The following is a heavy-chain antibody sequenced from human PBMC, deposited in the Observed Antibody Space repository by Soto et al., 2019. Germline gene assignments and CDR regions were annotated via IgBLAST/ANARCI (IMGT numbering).Heavy chain of an antibody. CDR1: GDSFTSYG. Sequence: ASVKVSCKASGDSFTSYGIGWVRQAPGQGPEWMGWISPSHGRTNYAQNVKGRVVMTTDISTNTVYLELRSLRSDDTAMYYCGRCRTDSYALDVWAQGTTVTVSS. V-gene: IGHV1-18*01. D-gene: IGHD5-18*01. CDR3: GRCRTDSYALDV. CDR2: ISPSHGRT. J-gene: IGHJ6*02.